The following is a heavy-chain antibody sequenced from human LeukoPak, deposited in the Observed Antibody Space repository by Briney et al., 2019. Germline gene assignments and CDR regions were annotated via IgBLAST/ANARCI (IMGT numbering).Heavy chain of an antibody. Sequence: ASVKVSCKASGYTFTSYYMHWVRQAPGQGLEWMGIINPSGGSTSYAQKFQGRVTMTRDTSTSTVYMELSSLRSEDTAVYYCARGRYYGSGSYSNWFDPWGQGTLVTVSS. D-gene: IGHD3-10*01. V-gene: IGHV1-46*01. CDR3: ARGRYYGSGSYSNWFDP. CDR2: INPSGGST. J-gene: IGHJ5*02. CDR1: GYTFTSYY.